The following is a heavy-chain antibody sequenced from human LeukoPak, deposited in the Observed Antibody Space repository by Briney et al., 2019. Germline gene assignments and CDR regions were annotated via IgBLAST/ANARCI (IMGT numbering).Heavy chain of an antibody. CDR3: AREREIRYFDWLLSADGMDV. CDR1: GGSISSYY. CDR2: IYTSGST. J-gene: IGHJ6*02. D-gene: IGHD3-9*01. V-gene: IGHV4-4*07. Sequence: PSETLSLTCTVSGGSISSYYWSWIRQPAGKGLEWIGRIYTSGSTNYNPSLKSRVTMSVDTSKNQFSLKLSSVTAADTAVYYCAREREIRYFDWLLSADGMDVWGQGTTVTVSS.